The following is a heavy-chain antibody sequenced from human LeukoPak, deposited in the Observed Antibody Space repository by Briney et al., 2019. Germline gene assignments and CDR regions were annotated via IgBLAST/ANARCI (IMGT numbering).Heavy chain of an antibody. CDR1: GGSISSSSYY. V-gene: IGHV4-39*01. CDR2: IYYSGGT. D-gene: IGHD3-22*01. J-gene: IGHJ4*02. CDR3: ASSGGYDSSGYYLFPFDY. Sequence: KASETLSLTCTVSGGSISSSSYYWGWIRQPPGKGLEWIGSIYYSGGTYYNPSLKSRVTISVDTSKNQFSLKLSSVTAADTAVYYCASSGGYDSSGYYLFPFDYWGQGTLVTVSS.